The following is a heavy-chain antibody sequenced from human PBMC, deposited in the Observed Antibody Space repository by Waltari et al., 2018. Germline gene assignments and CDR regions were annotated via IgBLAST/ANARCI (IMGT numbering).Heavy chain of an antibody. CDR3: ARDQSSGYSYNIDY. J-gene: IGHJ4*02. V-gene: IGHV3-74*01. CDR2: INSDGSST. D-gene: IGHD5-18*01. Sequence: EVRLVESGGTLVQPGGSLRLSCAAPGFTFSNYWMHWVRQVPGKGLVWVSRINSDGSSTTYADSVKGRFTIFRDNGKNRLYLQMRYLRAEDTAVYYCARDQSSGYSYNIDYWGLGILVTVSS. CDR1: GFTFSNYW.